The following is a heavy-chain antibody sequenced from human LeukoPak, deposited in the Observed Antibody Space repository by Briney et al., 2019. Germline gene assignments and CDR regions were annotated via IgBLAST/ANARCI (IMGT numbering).Heavy chain of an antibody. CDR3: ARFDSSGWSRRGYFDY. D-gene: IGHD6-19*01. CDR2: ISGSGGST. V-gene: IGHV3-23*01. Sequence: GGSLRLSCAASGFTFSSYAMSWVRQAPGKGLEWVSAISGSGGSTYYADSVKGRFTISSDNSKNTLYLQMNSLRAEDTAVYYCARFDSSGWSRRGYFDYWGQGTLVTVSS. J-gene: IGHJ4*02. CDR1: GFTFSSYA.